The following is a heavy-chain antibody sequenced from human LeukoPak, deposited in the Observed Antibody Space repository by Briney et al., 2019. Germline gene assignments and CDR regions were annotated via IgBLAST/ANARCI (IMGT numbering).Heavy chain of an antibody. Sequence: GGSLRLSCAASGFTFSSYAMSRVRQAPGMGLEWVSATRGSGGSTYYADSVKGRFTISRDNSKNTLYLQMNSLRAEDTAVYYCAKWLWFGELLSTADYWGQGTLVTVSS. D-gene: IGHD3-10*01. CDR2: TRGSGGST. CDR3: AKWLWFGELLSTADY. J-gene: IGHJ4*02. CDR1: GFTFSSYA. V-gene: IGHV3-23*01.